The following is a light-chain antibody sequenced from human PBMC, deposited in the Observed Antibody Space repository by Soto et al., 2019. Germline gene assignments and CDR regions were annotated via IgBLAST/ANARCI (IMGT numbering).Light chain of an antibody. CDR3: QQLSRYPLT. V-gene: IGKV1-17*01. CDR2: GAS. J-gene: IGKJ4*01. CDR1: QDIRKD. Sequence: IQMTQSPSSLSASVGDRVTITCRASQDIRKDLAWYQQKPGKAPQILIYGASTLQSGVPSRFSGSGSETEFSLTIRALQPEDFATYYCQQLSRYPLTFGGGTKVDI.